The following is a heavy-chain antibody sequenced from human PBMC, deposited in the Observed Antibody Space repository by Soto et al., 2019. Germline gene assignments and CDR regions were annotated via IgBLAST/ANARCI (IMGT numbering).Heavy chain of an antibody. CDR3: TRDTGVGAYGPLIYGMDV. CDR2: IAAYNDHR. V-gene: IGHV1-18*01. CDR1: GYNFATYG. Sequence: QVQLVQSGVEVRKPGAAVEVSCEASGYNFATYGISWVRQAPGRGLEWMGWIAAYNDHRIYAQNVQGRVTMTTDTSTNTANMELRGLTSDDTAVYYCTRDTGVGAYGPLIYGMDVWGQGTTVIVSS. J-gene: IGHJ6*02. D-gene: IGHD3-10*01.